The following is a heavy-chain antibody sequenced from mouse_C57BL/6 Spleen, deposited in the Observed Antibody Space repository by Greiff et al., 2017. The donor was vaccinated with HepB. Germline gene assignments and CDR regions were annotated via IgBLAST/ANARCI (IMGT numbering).Heavy chain of an antibody. CDR3: TPYYGSSYDYFDY. Sequence: VQLQQSGAELVRPGASVTLSCKASGYTFTDYEMHWVKQTPVHGLEWIGAIDPETGGTAYNQKFKGKAILTADKSSSTAYMELRSLTSEDSAVYYCTPYYGSSYDYFDYWGQGTTLTVSS. J-gene: IGHJ2*01. CDR1: GYTFTDYE. D-gene: IGHD1-1*01. V-gene: IGHV1-15*01. CDR2: IDPETGGT.